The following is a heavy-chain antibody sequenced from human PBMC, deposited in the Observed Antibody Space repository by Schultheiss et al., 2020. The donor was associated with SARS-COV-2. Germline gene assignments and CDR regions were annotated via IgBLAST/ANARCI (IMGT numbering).Heavy chain of an antibody. Sequence: GESLKISCAASGFTFSSYSMNWVRQAPGKGLEWVSSISSSSSYIYYADSVKGRFTISRDNAKNSLYLQMNSLRAEDTAVYYCAKATRSSGPLDYWGQGTLVTVSS. CDR2: ISSSSSYI. J-gene: IGHJ4*02. V-gene: IGHV3-21*04. D-gene: IGHD6-19*01. CDR1: GFTFSSYS. CDR3: AKATRSSGPLDY.